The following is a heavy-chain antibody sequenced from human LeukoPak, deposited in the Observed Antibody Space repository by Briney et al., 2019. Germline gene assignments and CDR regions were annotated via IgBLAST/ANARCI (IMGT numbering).Heavy chain of an antibody. Sequence: GGSLRLSCAASGFTFSSYGMYWVRQAPGKGLEWVANIKQDGNEKYYVESVKGRFIISRDNAKNSLYLQMNSLRAEDTAVYYCARGFYDGVNWFDPWGQGTLVTVSS. CDR2: IKQDGNEK. D-gene: IGHD5/OR15-5a*01. CDR3: ARGFYDGVNWFDP. V-gene: IGHV3-7*01. J-gene: IGHJ5*02. CDR1: GFTFSSYG.